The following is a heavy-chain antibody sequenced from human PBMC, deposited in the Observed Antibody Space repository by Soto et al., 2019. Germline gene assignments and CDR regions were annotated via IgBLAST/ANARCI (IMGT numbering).Heavy chain of an antibody. Sequence: SVKVSCKASGYTFTGYYMPWVRQAPRQGLEWMGGIIPIFGTANYAQKFQGRVTITADESTSTAYMELSSLRSDDTAVYYCAMGPLRFLEWSRGYNWFDPGGQGTLVTVSS. D-gene: IGHD3-3*01. CDR3: AMGPLRFLEWSRGYNWFDP. CDR2: IIPIFGTA. CDR1: GYTFTGYY. J-gene: IGHJ5*02. V-gene: IGHV1-69*13.